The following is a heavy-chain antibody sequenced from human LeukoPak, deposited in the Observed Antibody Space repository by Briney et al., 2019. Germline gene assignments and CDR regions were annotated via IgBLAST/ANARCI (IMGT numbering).Heavy chain of an antibody. CDR2: ISGSGGST. CDR3: AKEPASTDSGWLCFWFSSSDY. J-gene: IGHJ4*02. V-gene: IGHV3-23*01. CDR1: GFTFSSYA. D-gene: IGHD6-19*01. Sequence: GGSLRLSCAASGFTFSSYAMSWVRQAPGKGLEWVSAISGSGGSTYYADSVKGRFTISRDNSKNTLYLQMNSLRAEDTAVYYCAKEPASTDSGWLCFWFSSSDYWGQGTLVTVSS.